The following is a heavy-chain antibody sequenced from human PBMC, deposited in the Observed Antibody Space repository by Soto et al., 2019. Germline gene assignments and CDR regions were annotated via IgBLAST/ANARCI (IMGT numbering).Heavy chain of an antibody. CDR3: ARHSGTYASSWFDS. V-gene: IGHV4-39*01. Sequence: QLQLQESGPELLRPSETLSLTCTVSGGSISSSSFYWGWIRQPLGKGLEWIGSIYYSGSTSYNPSLKTRVTISEDTSRNQFSLKLTSVTAADTAVYFCARHSGTYASSWFDSWGQGTLLTVSS. CDR1: GGSISSSSFY. CDR2: IYYSGST. D-gene: IGHD2-2*01. J-gene: IGHJ5*01.